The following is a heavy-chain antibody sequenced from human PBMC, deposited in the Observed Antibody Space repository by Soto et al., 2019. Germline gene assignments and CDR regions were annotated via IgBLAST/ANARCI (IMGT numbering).Heavy chain of an antibody. CDR1: GGSISSGGYH. Sequence: PSETLSLTCTVSGGSISSGGYHWSWIRQHPGKGLEWIGNIYYSGSTYYNPSLKSRVVISVDTSKNQFSLKLTSVTAADTAVYYCVRLLGSGVYYRWFDPWGRGTLVTVSA. CDR3: VRLLGSGVYYRWFDP. D-gene: IGHD3-10*01. V-gene: IGHV4-31*03. J-gene: IGHJ5*02. CDR2: IYYSGST.